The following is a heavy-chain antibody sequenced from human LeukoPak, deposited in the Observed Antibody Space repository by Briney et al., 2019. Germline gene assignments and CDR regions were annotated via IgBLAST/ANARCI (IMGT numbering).Heavy chain of an antibody. J-gene: IGHJ4*02. CDR3: ARSMVRGANLFDY. CDR2: ISSSSSYI. V-gene: IGHV3-21*01. D-gene: IGHD3-10*01. CDR1: GFTFSSYS. Sequence: GGSLRLSCAASGFTFSSYSMNWVRQAPGKGLEWVSSISSSSSYIYYADSVKGRFTISRDNAKNSPYLQMNSLRAEDTAVYYCARSMVRGANLFDYWGQGTLVTVSS.